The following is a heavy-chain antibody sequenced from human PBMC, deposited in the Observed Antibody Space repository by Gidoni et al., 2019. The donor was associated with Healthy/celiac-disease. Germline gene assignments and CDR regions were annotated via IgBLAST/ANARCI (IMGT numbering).Heavy chain of an antibody. V-gene: IGHV3-11*01. CDR2: ISSSGSTI. CDR3: ARAHGVVAPADY. D-gene: IGHD2-15*01. J-gene: IGHJ4*02. Sequence: QVQLVESGGGLVKPGGSLSLSWSASGFPFSDYYMSWLRQAPGKGLEWVSYISSSGSTIYYADSVKGRFTISRDNAKNSLYLQMNSLRAEDTAVYYCARAHGVVAPADYWGQGTLDTVSS. CDR1: GFPFSDYY.